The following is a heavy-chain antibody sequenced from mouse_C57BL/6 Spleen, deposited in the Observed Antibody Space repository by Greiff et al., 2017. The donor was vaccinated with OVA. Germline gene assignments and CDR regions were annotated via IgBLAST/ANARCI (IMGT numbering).Heavy chain of an antibody. CDR2: IDPENGDT. Sequence: VQLKESGAELVRPGASVKLSCTASGFNIKDDYMHWVKQRPEQGLEWIGWIDPENGDTEYASKFQGKATITADTSSNTAYLQLSSLTSEDTAVYYCTVYGSSFFDYWGQGTTLTVSS. CDR1: GFNIKDDY. J-gene: IGHJ2*01. V-gene: IGHV14-4*01. D-gene: IGHD1-1*01. CDR3: TVYGSSFFDY.